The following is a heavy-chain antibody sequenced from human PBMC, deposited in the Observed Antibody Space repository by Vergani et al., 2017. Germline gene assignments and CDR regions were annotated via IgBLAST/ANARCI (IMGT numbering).Heavy chain of an antibody. CDR1: GGSISSGSYY. D-gene: IGHD6-13*01. CDR2: FYTGGGT. J-gene: IGHJ6*02. V-gene: IGHV4-61*02. Sequence: QVQLQESGPGLVRPSQTLSLTCTVSGGSISSGSYYWSWFRQPAGKGLEWIGRFYTGGGTSYNPSLKGRVTISVDTSKNQFSLQLSAVTAADTAVYYCARDPLYXTTWPFLLLDMDVWGQGTTVTVSS. CDR3: ARDPLYXTTWPFLLLDMDV.